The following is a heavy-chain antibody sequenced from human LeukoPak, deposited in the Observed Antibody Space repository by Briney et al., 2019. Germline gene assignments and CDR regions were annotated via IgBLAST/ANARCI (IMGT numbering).Heavy chain of an antibody. V-gene: IGHV1-69*06. D-gene: IGHD3-9*01. J-gene: IGHJ4*02. CDR3: ARSLYYDILTGYYYYFDY. CDR1: GGTFSSYA. Sequence: GASVKVSCKASGGTFSSYAISWVRQAPGQGLEWMGGIIPIFGTANYAQKFRGRVTITADKSTSTAYMELSSLRSEDTAVYYCARSLYYDILTGYYYYFDYWGQGTLVTVSS. CDR2: IIPIFGTA.